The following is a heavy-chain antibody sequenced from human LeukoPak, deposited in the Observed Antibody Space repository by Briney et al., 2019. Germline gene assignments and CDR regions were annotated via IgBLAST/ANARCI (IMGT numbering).Heavy chain of an antibody. CDR3: ARGPRKSIRFHYYYYYMDV. J-gene: IGHJ6*03. CDR1: GGSFSGYY. CDR2: INRSGST. Sequence: SETLSLTCAVYGGSFSGYYWSWIRQPPGKGLEWIGEINRSGSTNYNPSLKSRVTISVDTSKNQFSLKLSSVTAADTAVYYCARGPRKSIRFHYYYYYMDVWGKGTTVTVSS. D-gene: IGHD3-3*01. V-gene: IGHV4-34*01.